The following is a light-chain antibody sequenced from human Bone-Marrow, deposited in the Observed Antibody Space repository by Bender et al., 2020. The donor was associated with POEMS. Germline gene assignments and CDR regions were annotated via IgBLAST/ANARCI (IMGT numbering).Light chain of an antibody. Sequence: QSALTQPASLSGSPGQSITISCTGTTSDVGSYNYVAWYQQYPGKAPKLMIYDVSERPSGVPDRFSGSKSGTSASLAISDIQSEDEGDYYCSSWDDSLSGWVFGGGTKLTVL. CDR1: TSDVGSYNY. CDR2: DVS. V-gene: IGLV2-14*01. J-gene: IGLJ3*02. CDR3: SSWDDSLSGWV.